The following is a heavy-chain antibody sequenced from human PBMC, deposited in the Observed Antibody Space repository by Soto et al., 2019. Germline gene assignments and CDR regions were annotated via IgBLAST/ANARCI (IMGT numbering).Heavy chain of an antibody. CDR2: IHYSGTT. J-gene: IGHJ4*02. CDR3: ARDRDSYGFHDY. Sequence: QVQLQESGPGLVKPSQTLSLTCTVSGGSISGGGSYWSWIRQPPGKGLEWIGYIHYSGTTYYNPSLKSRNTISIDTSKKEFSLKLTSVTAADTAVYYCARDRDSYGFHDYWGQGTLVTVSA. V-gene: IGHV4-31*03. D-gene: IGHD5-18*01. CDR1: GGSISGGGSY.